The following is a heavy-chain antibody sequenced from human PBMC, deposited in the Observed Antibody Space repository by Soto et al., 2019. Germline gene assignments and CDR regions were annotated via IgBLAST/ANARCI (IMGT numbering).Heavy chain of an antibody. V-gene: IGHV3-30*18. CDR2: ISHDGSNK. CDR1: GFTSSSYG. J-gene: IGHJ4*02. CDR3: AKDYYDSSGYYFDY. D-gene: IGHD3-22*01. Sequence: GGSLRLSCAASGFTSSSYGMHWVRQAPGKGLEWVAVISHDGSNKYYADSVKGRFTISRDNSKNTLYLQMNSLRAEDTAVYYCAKDYYDSSGYYFDYWGQGTLVTVSS.